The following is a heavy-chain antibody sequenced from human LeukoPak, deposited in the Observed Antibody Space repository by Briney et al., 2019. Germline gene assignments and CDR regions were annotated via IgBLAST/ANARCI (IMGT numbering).Heavy chain of an antibody. V-gene: IGHV3-23*01. CDR3: AKGGDSGSYYPFDY. Sequence: GGSLRLSCAASGFTFSGDAMSWVRQGPGKGLEWVSTINNNGGDTYYADSVRGRFTISRDNSKNTLYLQLNSLRAEDTAVYYCAKGGDSGSYYPFDYWGQGTLVTVSS. J-gene: IGHJ4*02. CDR1: GFTFSGDA. CDR2: INNNGGDT. D-gene: IGHD3-10*01.